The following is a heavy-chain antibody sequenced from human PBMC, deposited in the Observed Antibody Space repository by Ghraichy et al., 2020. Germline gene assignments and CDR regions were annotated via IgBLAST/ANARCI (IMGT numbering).Heavy chain of an antibody. CDR1: GFTFSSDE. CDR2: ISSSGSTI. V-gene: IGHV3-48*03. J-gene: IGHJ3*02. D-gene: IGHD2-21*01. CDR3: ARERGAYKDAFDI. Sequence: GGSLRLSCAASGFTFSSDEMNWVRQAPGKGLEWVSYISSSGSTIYYADSVKGRFTISRDNAKNSLYLQMNSLRAEDTAAYYCARERGAYKDAFDIWGQGTMVIVSS.